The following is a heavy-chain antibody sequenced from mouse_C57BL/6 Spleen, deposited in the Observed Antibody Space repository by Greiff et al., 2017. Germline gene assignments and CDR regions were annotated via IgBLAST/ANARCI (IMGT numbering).Heavy chain of an antibody. J-gene: IGHJ2*01. D-gene: IGHD2-1*01. CDR2: IDPSDSYT. CDR1: GYTFTSYW. CDR3: ATYGNYGFDY. V-gene: IGHV1-69*01. Sequence: QVQLQQPGAELVMPGASVKLSCKASGYTFTSYWMHWVKQRPGQGLEWIGEIDPSDSYTNYNQKFKGKSTLTVDKSSSTAYMQLSSLTSEDSAVYYCATYGNYGFDYWGQGTTLTVSS.